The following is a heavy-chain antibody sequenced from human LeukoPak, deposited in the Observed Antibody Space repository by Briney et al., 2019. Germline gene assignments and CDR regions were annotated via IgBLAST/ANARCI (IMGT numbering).Heavy chain of an antibody. CDR3: ARQALGYCSGARCSLGSFDI. D-gene: IGHD2-2*01. CDR2: INHSGGT. CDR1: GGSFSGYY. V-gene: IGHV4-34*01. Sequence: SETLSLTCAVYGGSFSGYYWSWVRQPPGKGLEWIGEINHSGGTNYNPSLKSRVTISVDTSRTQFSLQLSSVTAADTAVYYCARQALGYCSGARCSLGSFDIWGQGTRVAVSS. J-gene: IGHJ3*02.